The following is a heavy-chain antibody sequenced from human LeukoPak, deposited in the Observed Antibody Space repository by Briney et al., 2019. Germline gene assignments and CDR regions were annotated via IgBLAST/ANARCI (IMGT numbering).Heavy chain of an antibody. D-gene: IGHD2-2*01. Sequence: ASVKVSCKASGYTFTGYYMHWVRQAPGQGLEWMGWINPNSGGTNYAQKFQGRVTMTRDTSISTAYMELSRLRSDDTAVYYCARSKGYCSSTSCYEGIDYWGQGTLVTVSS. J-gene: IGHJ4*02. V-gene: IGHV1-2*02. CDR2: INPNSGGT. CDR3: ARSKGYCSSTSCYEGIDY. CDR1: GYTFTGYY.